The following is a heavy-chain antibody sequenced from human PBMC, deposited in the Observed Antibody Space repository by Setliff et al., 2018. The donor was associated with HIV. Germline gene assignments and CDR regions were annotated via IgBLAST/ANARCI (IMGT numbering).Heavy chain of an antibody. CDR2: LNQDGSEK. D-gene: IGHD1-7*01. V-gene: IGHV3-7*03. J-gene: IGHJ4*02. CDR1: GFTFSRNW. Sequence: PGGSLRLSCAASGFTFSRNWMSWVRQAPGKGLEWVANLNQDGSEKYYVDSVKGRFTISRDNAKNSVYLQMNSLRAEDTAVYYCARVAGTTFPSYFDYWGQGTLVTVSS. CDR3: ARVAGTTFPSYFDY.